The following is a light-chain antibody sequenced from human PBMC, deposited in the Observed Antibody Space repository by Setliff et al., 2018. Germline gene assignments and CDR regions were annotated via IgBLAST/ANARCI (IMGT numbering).Light chain of an antibody. V-gene: IGLV2-14*01. Sequence: QSVLTQPASVSWSAGQSITISCSVTIGDVGAYDFVSWYQHHPGKAPKLVIYEVTNRPSGISNRFSGSKSGNSASLIISGLQAEDEADYYCSAYTSSSTYVFGTGTKVTVL. J-gene: IGLJ1*01. CDR1: IGDVGAYDF. CDR2: EVT. CDR3: SAYTSSSTYV.